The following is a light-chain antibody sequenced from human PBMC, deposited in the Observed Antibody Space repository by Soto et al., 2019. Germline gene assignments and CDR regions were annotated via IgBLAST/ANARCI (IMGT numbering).Light chain of an antibody. V-gene: IGLV2-14*01. CDR1: TSDVGSYNY. Sequence: QSALTQPASVSGSPGQSITISCTGTTSDVGSYNYVSWYQQHPGKAPKLMIYEVSNRPSGVSNRFSGFKSGNTASLIISGLRAEDEADYYCSSFTSINSVVFGGGTQLTVL. CDR3: SSFTSINSVV. CDR2: EVS. J-gene: IGLJ2*01.